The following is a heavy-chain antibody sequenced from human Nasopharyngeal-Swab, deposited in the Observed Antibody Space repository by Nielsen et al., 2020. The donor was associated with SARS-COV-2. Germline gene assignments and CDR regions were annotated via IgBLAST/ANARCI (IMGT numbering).Heavy chain of an antibody. CDR3: ARVIRNWFDP. CDR2: ISAYNGNT. J-gene: IGHJ5*02. Sequence: SEPVTCLAYGWWFTSYGLRWVRQAPGQGLEWMGWISAYNGNTNYAQKLQGRVTMTTDTSTSTAYMELRSLRSDDTAVYYCARVIRNWFDPWGQGTLVTVSS. V-gene: IGHV1-18*01. CDR1: GWWFTSYG. D-gene: IGHD3-10*01.